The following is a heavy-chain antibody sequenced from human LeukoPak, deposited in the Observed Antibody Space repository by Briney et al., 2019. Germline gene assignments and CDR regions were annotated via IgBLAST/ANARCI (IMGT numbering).Heavy chain of an antibody. V-gene: IGHV4-4*02. Sequence: PSGTLSLTCAVSGGSISSSNWWSWVRQPPGKGLEWIGEIYHSGSTNYNPSLKSRVTISVDTSKNQFSLKLSSVTAADTAVYYCARAVVVTAITYFQHWGQGTLVTVSS. D-gene: IGHD2-21*02. CDR3: ARAVVVTAITYFQH. CDR2: IYHSGST. CDR1: GGSISSSNW. J-gene: IGHJ1*01.